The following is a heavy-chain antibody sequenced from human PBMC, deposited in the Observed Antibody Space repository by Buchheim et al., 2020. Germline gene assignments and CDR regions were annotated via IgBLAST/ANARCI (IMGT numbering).Heavy chain of an antibody. CDR3: ARAVDTANFDY. J-gene: IGHJ4*02. Sequence: QVQLQESGPGLVKPSQTLSLTCAVSGGSISSGGYSWSWIRQPPGKGLEWIGYIYYSGSTYYNPSPKSRVTISVDTSKNQFSLKLSSVTAADTAVYYCARAVDTANFDYWGQGTL. V-gene: IGHV4-30-4*07. D-gene: IGHD5-18*01. CDR1: GGSISSGGYS. CDR2: IYYSGST.